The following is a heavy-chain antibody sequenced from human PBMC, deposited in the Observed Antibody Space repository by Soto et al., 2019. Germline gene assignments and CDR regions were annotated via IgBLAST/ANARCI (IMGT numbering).Heavy chain of an antibody. Sequence: GGSLRLSCAASGFTFSSYGMHWVRQAPGKGLEWVAVISYDGSNKYYADSVKGRFTISRDNSKNTLYLQMNSLRAEDTAVYYCAKVAEGRIAAAGTNYYYYYMDVWGKGTTVTVSS. CDR2: ISYDGSNK. D-gene: IGHD6-13*01. CDR3: AKVAEGRIAAAGTNYYYYYMDV. CDR1: GFTFSSYG. V-gene: IGHV3-30*18. J-gene: IGHJ6*03.